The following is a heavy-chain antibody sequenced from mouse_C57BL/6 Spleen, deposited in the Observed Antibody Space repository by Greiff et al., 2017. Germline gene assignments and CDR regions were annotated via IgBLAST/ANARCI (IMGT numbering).Heavy chain of an antibody. Sequence: QVQLKQSGAELVMPGASVKLSCKASGYTFTSYWMHWVKQRPGQGLEWIGEIDPSDSYTNYNQKFKGKSTLTVDKSSSTAYMQLSSLTSEDSAVYYCARSVGFRYFDVWGTGTTVTVSS. CDR1: GYTFTSYW. CDR2: IDPSDSYT. D-gene: IGHD1-1*01. J-gene: IGHJ1*03. V-gene: IGHV1-69*01. CDR3: ARSVGFRYFDV.